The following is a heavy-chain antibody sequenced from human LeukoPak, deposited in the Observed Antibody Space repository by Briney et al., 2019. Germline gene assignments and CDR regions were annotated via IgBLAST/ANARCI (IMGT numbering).Heavy chain of an antibody. CDR2: ISSAGRNS. CDR3: ARLGGTYYDH. Sequence: GGPLRLSCVGSGFIFSDSWMGWIRQAPGKGLDWVAFISSAGRNSMYGESVKRRFTISRDNAKSLMYLQMKSLRVEDTALYYGARLGGTYYDHWGQGTLVTVSS. CDR1: GFIFSDSW. V-gene: IGHV3-11*01. D-gene: IGHD3-16*01. J-gene: IGHJ4*02.